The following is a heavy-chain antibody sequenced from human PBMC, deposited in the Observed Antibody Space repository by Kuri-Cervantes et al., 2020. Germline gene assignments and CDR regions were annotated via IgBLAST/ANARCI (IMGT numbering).Heavy chain of an antibody. CDR2: ISPFHGTT. Sequence: ASVKVSCKASGYTFTSEGITWVRRAPGQGLEWMGRISPFHGTTNYAQKFQGRVTMATDTSTSTAYMELRSLRSEDTAVYYCARGYEDAAIDYWGQGTLVTVSS. CDR1: GYTFTSEG. CDR3: ARGYEDAAIDY. V-gene: IGHV1-18*01. D-gene: IGHD5-12*01. J-gene: IGHJ4*02.